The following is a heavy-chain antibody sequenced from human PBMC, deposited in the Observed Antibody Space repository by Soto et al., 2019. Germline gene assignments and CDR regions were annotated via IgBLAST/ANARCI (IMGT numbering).Heavy chain of an antibody. CDR2: INHSGST. V-gene: IGHV4-34*01. CDR3: ARSKAILTGYYFDY. CDR1: GGSFSGYY. D-gene: IGHD3-9*01. J-gene: IGHJ4*02. Sequence: SETLSLTCAVYGGSFSGYYWSWIRQPPGKGLEWIGEINHSGSTNYNPSLKSRVTISVDTSKNQFSLKLSSVTAADTAVYYCARSKAILTGYYFDYWGQGTLVTVSS.